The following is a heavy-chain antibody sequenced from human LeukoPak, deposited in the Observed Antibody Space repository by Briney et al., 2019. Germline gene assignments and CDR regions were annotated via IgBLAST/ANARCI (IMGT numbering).Heavy chain of an antibody. V-gene: IGHV4-34*01. J-gene: IGHJ4*02. CDR1: GGSFSGFY. CDR3: AINDGSGSYYKSDY. D-gene: IGHD3-10*01. CDR2: IDQSGGT. Sequence: PSETLSLTCGGYGGSFSGFYWSWIRQPPGKGLEWIGEIDQSGGTNYNPSLKSRVTITIDTSRNQFSLKVNSVTAADTAVYYCAINDGSGSYYKSDYWGQGTLVTVSS.